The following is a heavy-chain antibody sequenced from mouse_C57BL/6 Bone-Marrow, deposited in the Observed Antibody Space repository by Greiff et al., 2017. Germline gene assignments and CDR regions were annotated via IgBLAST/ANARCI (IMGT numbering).Heavy chain of an antibody. J-gene: IGHJ3*01. CDR3: ARSRIPLAY. CDR1: GYTFTSYW. Sequence: QVQLQQPGAELVKPGASVKLSCKASGYTFTSYWMHWVKQRPGQGLEWIGMIHPNSGSTNYNEKFKSKATLTVDKHSSTAYMQLSSLTSEDSAVYYCARSRIPLAYWGQGTLVTVSA. V-gene: IGHV1-64*01. CDR2: IHPNSGST.